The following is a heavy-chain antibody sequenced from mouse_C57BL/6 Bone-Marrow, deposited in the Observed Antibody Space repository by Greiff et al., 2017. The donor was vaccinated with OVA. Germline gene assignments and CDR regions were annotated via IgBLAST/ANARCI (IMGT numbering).Heavy chain of an antibody. V-gene: IGHV1-18*01. J-gene: IGHJ4*01. CDR1: GYTFTDYN. CDR2: INPNNGGT. CDR3: ALQGAMDY. Sequence: VQLKQSGPELVKPGASVKIPCKASGYTFTDYNMDWVKQSHGKSLEWIGDINPNNGGTIYNQKFKGKATLTVDKSSSTAYMELRSLTSEDTAVYYCALQGAMDYWGQGTSVTVSS.